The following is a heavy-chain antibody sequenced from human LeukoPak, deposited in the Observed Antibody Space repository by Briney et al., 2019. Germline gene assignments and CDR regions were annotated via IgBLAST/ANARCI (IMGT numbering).Heavy chain of an antibody. V-gene: IGHV1-8*01. D-gene: IGHD3-22*01. CDR2: MNPNSGNT. Sequence: GASVKVSCKASGYTSTSYDINWVRQATGQGLEWMGWMNPNSGNTGYAQKFQGRVTMTRNTSISTAYMELSSLRSEDTAVYYCASVDSSGYYFNYYYGMDVWGQGTTVTVSS. J-gene: IGHJ6*02. CDR3: ASVDSSGYYFNYYYGMDV. CDR1: GYTSTSYD.